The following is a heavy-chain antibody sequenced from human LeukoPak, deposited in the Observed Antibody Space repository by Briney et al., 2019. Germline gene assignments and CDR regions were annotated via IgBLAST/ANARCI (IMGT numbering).Heavy chain of an antibody. D-gene: IGHD2-8*01. V-gene: IGHV3-23*01. J-gene: IGHJ3*01. Sequence: GGSLRLSCAASGFSFSDYVMTWVRQAPGKGPEWVSSVSSSGGTTFYADSVRGRFTISRENPKNTLYLQMTSLRAEDTAVYFCARDMVMRNGVYDAFAFWGQGAMVTVSS. CDR1: GFSFSDYV. CDR3: ARDMVMRNGVYDAFAF. CDR2: VSSSGGTT.